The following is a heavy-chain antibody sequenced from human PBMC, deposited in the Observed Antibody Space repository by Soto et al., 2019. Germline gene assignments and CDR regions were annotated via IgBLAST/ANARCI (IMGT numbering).Heavy chain of an antibody. J-gene: IGHJ6*03. D-gene: IGHD3-3*01. CDR2: IKQDGSEK. Sequence: PGGSLRLSCAASGFTFSSYWMSWVRQAPGKGLEWVANIKQDGSEKYYVDSVKGRFTISRDNAKNSLYLQMNSLRAEDTAVYYCASTIFGVVIIDYYYYMDVWGKGTTVTVSS. V-gene: IGHV3-7*01. CDR1: GFTFSSYW. CDR3: ASTIFGVVIIDYYYYMDV.